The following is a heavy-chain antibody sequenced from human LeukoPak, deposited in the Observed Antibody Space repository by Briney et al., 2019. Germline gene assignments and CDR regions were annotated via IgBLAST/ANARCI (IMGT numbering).Heavy chain of an antibody. D-gene: IGHD6-19*01. CDR1: GGSIISYY. Sequence: SETLSLTCTVSGGSIISYYWSWIRQPPGEGLEWIGYIYSSGSTNYNPSLKSRVTISVDTSKNQFSLRLSSVTAADTAVYYCARGTLAVAGNLDYWGQGTLVTVSS. CDR3: ARGTLAVAGNLDY. J-gene: IGHJ4*02. CDR2: IYSSGST. V-gene: IGHV4-59*08.